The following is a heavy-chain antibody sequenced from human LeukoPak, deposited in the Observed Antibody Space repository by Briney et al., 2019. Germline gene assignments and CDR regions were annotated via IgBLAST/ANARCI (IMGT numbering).Heavy chain of an antibody. Sequence: ASVKVSCKASGYTFTTYSLAWVRQAPGQSLERMGWISVNNGGTNYAQSFQDRVTLTRDTSTNTAYLELRSLRSDDTAIIYCATATQPRGYFLHWGQAPWSPSPQ. CDR3: ATATQPRGYFLH. V-gene: IGHV1-18*01. CDR2: ISVNNGGT. J-gene: IGHJ1*01. CDR1: GYTFTTYS. D-gene: IGHD2-2*01.